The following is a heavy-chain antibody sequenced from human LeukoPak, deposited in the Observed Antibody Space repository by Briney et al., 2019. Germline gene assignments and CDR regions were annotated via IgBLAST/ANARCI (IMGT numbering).Heavy chain of an antibody. CDR1: GFTFSSYD. V-gene: IGHV3-9*01. Sequence: GGSLRLSCSASGFTFSSYDMHWVRQPPGKGLEWVSGISWNSGSIDYADSVKGRFTISRDNAKNSLYLQMNSLRAEDTAVYYCAKWGPYDILTGRINWGQGTLVTVSS. CDR3: AKWGPYDILTGRIN. J-gene: IGHJ4*02. CDR2: ISWNSGSI. D-gene: IGHD3-9*01.